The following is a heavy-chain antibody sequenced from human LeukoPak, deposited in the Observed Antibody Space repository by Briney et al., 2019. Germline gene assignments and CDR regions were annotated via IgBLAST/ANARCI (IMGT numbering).Heavy chain of an antibody. D-gene: IGHD4-17*01. J-gene: IGHJ3*02. CDR2: MYYSGGT. CDR3: ARDLVTVTKGFDI. Sequence: PSETLSLTCTVSGGSSNGYYWTWIRQPPGKGLEWIGYMYYSGGTNYNPSLESRVAISIDTSKNQLYLTLTSVTAADTAVYYCARDLVTVTKGFDIWGQGTMVSVSS. V-gene: IGHV4-59*01. CDR1: GGSSNGYY.